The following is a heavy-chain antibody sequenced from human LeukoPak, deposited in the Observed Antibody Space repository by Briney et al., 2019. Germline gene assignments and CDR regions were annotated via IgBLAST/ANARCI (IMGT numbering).Heavy chain of an antibody. V-gene: IGHV1-18*01. CDR1: GYTFTSYG. J-gene: IGHJ5*02. Sequence: ASVKASCKASGYTFTSYGISWVRQAPGQGLEWMGWISASSRDTNYAQKFQGGVTMTTDTSTSTAYMELSRLRSDDTAVYYCARDTATSIVLMVYAIGGKWFDPWGQGTLVTVSS. D-gene: IGHD2-8*01. CDR2: ISASSRDT. CDR3: ARDTATSIVLMVYAIGGKWFDP.